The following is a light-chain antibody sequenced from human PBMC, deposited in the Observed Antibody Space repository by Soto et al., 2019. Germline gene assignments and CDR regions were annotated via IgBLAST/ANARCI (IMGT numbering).Light chain of an antibody. CDR1: SSDIGAYNF. CDR3: TSYRSATTPPYV. J-gene: IGLJ1*01. CDR2: EVA. V-gene: IGLV2-14*01. Sequence: QSVLTQPASVSGSPGQSITISCTGTSSDIGAYNFVSWYQHHPGKAPKLLIYEVAYRPSGISNRFSGSKSANTASLTISGLQAEDEADYFCTSYRSATTPPYVFGSGTKATVL.